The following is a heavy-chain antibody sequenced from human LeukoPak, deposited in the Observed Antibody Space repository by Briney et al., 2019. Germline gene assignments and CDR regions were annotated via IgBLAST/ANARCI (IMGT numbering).Heavy chain of an antibody. Sequence: GGSLTLSCAGSGFSFSRHSKKWWLQTPGKGLEGVSYIRGSSGTIHYAHSVKGRFTRSRDNAKNTLFLKINTLKAQDTAIYSCVRDQEAICEGACFCAIDIWGQGTLVTVSS. CDR2: IRGSSGTI. D-gene: IGHD2-21*02. V-gene: IGHV3-48*04. CDR1: GFSFSRHS. J-gene: IGHJ4*01. CDR3: VRDQEAICEGACFCAIDI.